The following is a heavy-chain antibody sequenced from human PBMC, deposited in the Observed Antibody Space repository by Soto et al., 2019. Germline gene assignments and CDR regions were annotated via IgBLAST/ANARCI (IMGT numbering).Heavy chain of an antibody. J-gene: IGHJ5*02. CDR2: IYSGGST. CDR1: GFTVSSNY. V-gene: IGHV3-66*01. CDR3: ARTSSSWYWFDH. Sequence: GGSLRLSCAASGFTVSSNYMSWVRQAPGKGLEWVSVIYSGGSTYYAESVKGRFTISRDNSKNTLYLQMNSLRADDTAVYYCARTSSSWYWFDHWGQGTLVTVSS. D-gene: IGHD6-13*01.